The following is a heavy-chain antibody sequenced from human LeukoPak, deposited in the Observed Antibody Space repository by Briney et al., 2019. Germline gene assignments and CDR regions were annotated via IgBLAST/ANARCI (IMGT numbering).Heavy chain of an antibody. CDR3: ARCGYSYGTADY. D-gene: IGHD5-18*01. CDR2: IYYSGST. J-gene: IGHJ4*02. Sequence: SETLSLTCTVSGGSISSGGYYWSWIRQHPGKGLEWIGYIYYSGSTYYNPSLKSRVTISVDTSKNQFSLKLSSVTAADTAVYYCARCGYSYGTADYWGQGTLVTVSS. V-gene: IGHV4-31*03. CDR1: GGSISSGGYY.